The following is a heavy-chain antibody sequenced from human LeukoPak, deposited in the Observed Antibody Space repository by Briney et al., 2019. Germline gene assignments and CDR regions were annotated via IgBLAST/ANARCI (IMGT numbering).Heavy chain of an antibody. CDR2: VYRGGTT. V-gene: IGHV3-66*01. CDR3: AGDLYDDGAY. Sequence: PGGSLRLSCAASGFTVSSTYMSWVRQAPGKGREWVSVVYRGGTTYYADSVKGRCNISRDNSIYTLYLQMNSLRTEDTAVYYCAGDLYDDGAYWGQGTLVTVSS. D-gene: IGHD2-8*01. J-gene: IGHJ4*02. CDR1: GFTVSSTY.